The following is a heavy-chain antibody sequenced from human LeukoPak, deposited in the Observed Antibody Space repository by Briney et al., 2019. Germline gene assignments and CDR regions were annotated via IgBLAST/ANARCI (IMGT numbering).Heavy chain of an antibody. J-gene: IGHJ4*02. CDR1: GFTFSSYA. D-gene: IGHD6-13*01. Sequence: GSLRLSCAASGFTFSSYAMHWVRQAPGKGLEWVAVISYDGSNKYYADSVKGRFTISRDNFKNTLYLQMNSLRAEDTAVYYCARGKGSWSSFDYWGQGTLVTVSS. CDR3: ARGKGSWSSFDY. CDR2: ISYDGSNK. V-gene: IGHV3-30*04.